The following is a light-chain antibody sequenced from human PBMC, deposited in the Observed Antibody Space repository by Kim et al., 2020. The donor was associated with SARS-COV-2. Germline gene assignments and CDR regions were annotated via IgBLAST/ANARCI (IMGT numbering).Light chain of an antibody. CDR2: RDN. Sequence: QAGLTQPPSVSKDLRQTATLTCTGNSNNVGNEGAAWLQQHQGHPPKLLIYRDNYRPSGSSERFSASRSGNTASLTITGLQPEDESDYYCSAWDSSLSAWVFGGGTQLTVL. V-gene: IGLV10-54*04. CDR1: SNNVGNEG. J-gene: IGLJ3*02. CDR3: SAWDSSLSAWV.